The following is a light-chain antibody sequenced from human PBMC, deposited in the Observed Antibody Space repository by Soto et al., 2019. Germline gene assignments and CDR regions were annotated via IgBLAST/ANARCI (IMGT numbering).Light chain of an antibody. V-gene: IGKV4-1*01. CDR3: LQYYSHPFT. CDR1: QVVFYNSKNY. Sequence: DIVMTQSPDSLAVSLGERATINCKSSQVVFYNSKNYLGWYQQKPGQPPKLLIYWASTRESGVPDRLSGSGSGTDFTLTISSLQAEDVGAYYCLQYYSHPFTLGGGTKVGIK. J-gene: IGKJ4*01. CDR2: WAS.